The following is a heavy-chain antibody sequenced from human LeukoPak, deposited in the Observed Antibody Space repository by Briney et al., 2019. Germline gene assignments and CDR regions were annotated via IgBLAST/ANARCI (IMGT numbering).Heavy chain of an antibody. Sequence: ASVKVSCKASGYTFTSYGISWVRQAPGQGLEWMGWISAYNGNTNYAQKLQGRVIMTTDTSTSTAYMELRSLRSDDTAVYYCARGYCSSTSCVFFDYWGQGTLVTVSS. V-gene: IGHV1-18*01. CDR3: ARGYCSSTSCVFFDY. CDR1: GYTFTSYG. CDR2: ISAYNGNT. D-gene: IGHD2-2*01. J-gene: IGHJ4*02.